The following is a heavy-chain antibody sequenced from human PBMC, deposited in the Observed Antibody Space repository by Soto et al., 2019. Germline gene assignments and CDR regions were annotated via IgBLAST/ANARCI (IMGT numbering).Heavy chain of an antibody. Sequence: GGSLRLSCAASGFTFSSYGMRWVRQAPGKGLEWVAVISYDGSNKYYADSVKGRFTISRDNSKNTLYLQMNSLRAEDTAVYYCAGRFGCTNGVCWFYFDYWGQGTLVTVSS. CDR2: ISYDGSNK. CDR3: AGRFGCTNGVCWFYFDY. CDR1: GFTFSSYG. D-gene: IGHD2-8*01. V-gene: IGHV3-30*03. J-gene: IGHJ4*02.